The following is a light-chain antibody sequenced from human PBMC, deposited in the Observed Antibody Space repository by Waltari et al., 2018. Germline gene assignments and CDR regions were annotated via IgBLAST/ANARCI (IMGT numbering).Light chain of an antibody. CDR3: ALYMGSGIWV. Sequence: QTVVTQEPSLSVSPGGTVTLTCALSSGSLSTTSYATWYQQTPGRVQRELVYKANARSSGVPGRFSGSILGNTAALTITGAQADDESDYYCALYMGSGIWVFGGGTRLTVL. V-gene: IGLV8-61*01. CDR2: KAN. J-gene: IGLJ3*02. CDR1: SGSLSTTSY.